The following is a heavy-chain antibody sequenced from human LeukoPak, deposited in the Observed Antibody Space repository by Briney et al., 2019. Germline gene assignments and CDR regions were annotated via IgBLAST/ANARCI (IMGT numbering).Heavy chain of an antibody. J-gene: IGHJ5*02. Sequence: SETLSLTCIVSGGSINSYYWSWIRQPPGKGLEWIGYIYYSGSTNYNPSLKSRVTISVDTSKNQSSLKLSSVTAADTAVYYCARDLIAAAGDNWFDPWGQGTLVTVSS. CDR1: GGSINSYY. V-gene: IGHV4-59*01. CDR2: IYYSGST. CDR3: ARDLIAAAGDNWFDP. D-gene: IGHD6-13*01.